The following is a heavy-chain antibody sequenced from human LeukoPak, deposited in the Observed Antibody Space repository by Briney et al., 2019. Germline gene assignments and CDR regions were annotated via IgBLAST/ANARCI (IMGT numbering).Heavy chain of an antibody. D-gene: IGHD1-26*01. CDR3: ARREWELMPLYWYFDL. CDR1: GFTFSDYA. V-gene: IGHV4-38-2*01. Sequence: PGGSLRLSCAASGFTFSDYAINWVRQPPGKGLEWIGSIYHSGSTYYNPSLKSRVTISVDTSKNQFSLKLSSVTAADTAVYYCARREWELMPLYWYFDLWGRGTLVTVSS. J-gene: IGHJ2*01. CDR2: IYHSGST.